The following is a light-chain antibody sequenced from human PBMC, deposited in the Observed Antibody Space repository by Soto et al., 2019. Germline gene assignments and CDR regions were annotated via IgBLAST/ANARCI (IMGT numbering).Light chain of an antibody. CDR3: QQYNNYPRT. V-gene: IGKV1-5*01. CDR1: QSISSW. CDR2: DAS. J-gene: IGKJ1*01. Sequence: DIQMTQSPSTLSASVGDRVTITCRASQSISSWLSWYQQKPGKAPKVLIYDASSLESGVPSRFSGSGSGTEFTLTISNLQPDDFATYFCQQYNNYPRTFGQGTKVDI.